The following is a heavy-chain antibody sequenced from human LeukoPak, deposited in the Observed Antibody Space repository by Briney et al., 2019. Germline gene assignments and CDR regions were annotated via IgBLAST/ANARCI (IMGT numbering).Heavy chain of an antibody. CDR2: INPSGGST. Sequence: ASVKVSCKASGYTFTSYYMHWVRQAPGQGLEWMGIINPSGGSTSYAQKFQGRVTMTRDTSTSTVYMELSSLRSDDTAVYYCARVGAGRTTVVIPDYWGQGTLVTVSS. V-gene: IGHV1-46*01. CDR3: ARVGAGRTTVVIPDY. J-gene: IGHJ4*02. CDR1: GYTFTSYY. D-gene: IGHD4-23*01.